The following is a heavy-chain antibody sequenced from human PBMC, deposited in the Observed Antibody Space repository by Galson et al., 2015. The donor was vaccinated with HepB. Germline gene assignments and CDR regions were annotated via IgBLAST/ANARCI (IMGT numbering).Heavy chain of an antibody. Sequence: SLRLSCAASGFTFRDYYMAWIRQAPGKGLEWLSYIDSGGFNIYYADSVQGRFTISRDNAKNSLFLQMQSLRVDDTAVYYCARSQTRELGFDYWGQGTLVTVSP. CDR3: ARSQTRELGFDY. CDR2: IDSGGFNI. CDR1: GFTFRDYY. J-gene: IGHJ4*02. D-gene: IGHD7-27*01. V-gene: IGHV3-11*01.